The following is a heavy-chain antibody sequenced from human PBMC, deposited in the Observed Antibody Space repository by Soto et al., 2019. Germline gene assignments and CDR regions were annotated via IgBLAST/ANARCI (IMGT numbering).Heavy chain of an antibody. Sequence: QVQLVQSGAEVKKPGSSVQVSCKASGGTFSNYAISWVRQAPGQGLEWMGGSNPNFDTANYAQKCQGRVTITGDESTSTAYMERSNVRSEDTAVYYCARSPSRGRESDGFDYWGQGTLVTVS. J-gene: IGHJ4*02. CDR3: ARSPSRGRESDGFDY. V-gene: IGHV1-69*12. CDR2: SNPNFDTA. CDR1: GGTFSNYA. D-gene: IGHD3-10*01.